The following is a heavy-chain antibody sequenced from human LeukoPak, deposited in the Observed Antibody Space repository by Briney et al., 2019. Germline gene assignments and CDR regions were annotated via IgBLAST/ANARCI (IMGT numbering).Heavy chain of an antibody. Sequence: GGSLRLSCAASGFTFSSYAMSWVRQAPGKGLEWVSAISGSGGSTYYADSVKGRFTISRDNSKNTLYLQMNSLRAEDTAVYYCAKDGRAYDFWSGYQPYYFDYWGQGTLVTVSS. CDR2: ISGSGGST. V-gene: IGHV3-23*01. D-gene: IGHD3-3*01. J-gene: IGHJ4*02. CDR1: GFTFSSYA. CDR3: AKDGRAYDFWSGYQPYYFDY.